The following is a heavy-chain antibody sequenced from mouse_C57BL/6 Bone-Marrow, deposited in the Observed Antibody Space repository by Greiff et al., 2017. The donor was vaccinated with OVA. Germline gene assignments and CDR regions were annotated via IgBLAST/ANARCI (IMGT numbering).Heavy chain of an antibody. V-gene: IGHV5-16*01. CDR1: GFTFSDYY. CDR3: ARVYSNYVYYAMDY. J-gene: IGHJ4*01. D-gene: IGHD2-5*01. CDR2: INYDGSST. Sequence: EVQLVESEGGLVQPGSSMKLSCTASGFTFSDYYMAWVRQVPEKGLEWVANINYDGSSTYYLDSLKSRFIISRDNAKNILYLQMSSLKSEDTATYYCARVYSNYVYYAMDYWGQGTSVTVSS.